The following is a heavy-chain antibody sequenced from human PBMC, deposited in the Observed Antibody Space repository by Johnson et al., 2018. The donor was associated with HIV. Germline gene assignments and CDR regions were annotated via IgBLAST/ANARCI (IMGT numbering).Heavy chain of an antibody. J-gene: IGHJ3*02. Sequence: MLLVESGGGVVQHGRSLRLSCAASGFTFSSSAMHWVRLAQGKGLEWVSRIDSDESSTSYADSVKGRLPISSDNAKNTLYLQMNSLRAEDTAVYYCARRAYYDDSSGYYSHAFDIWGQGKMVTVSS. CDR2: IDSDESST. CDR1: GFTFSSSA. V-gene: IGHV3-74*02. D-gene: IGHD3-22*01. CDR3: ARRAYYDDSSGYYSHAFDI.